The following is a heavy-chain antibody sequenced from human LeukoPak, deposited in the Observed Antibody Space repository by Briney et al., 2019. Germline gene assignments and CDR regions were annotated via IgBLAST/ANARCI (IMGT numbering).Heavy chain of an antibody. CDR2: IKQDGNEK. J-gene: IGHJ6*03. Sequence: GGSLRLSCAASEFSFNAYWMSWVRQAPGKGREWVANIKQDGNEKYYVDSVKGRFTISRDNAKNSLYMQMNSLRAEDTAVYYCERDLERLDMVRGRYYSYMDVWGKGTTVTVSS. V-gene: IGHV3-7*01. CDR1: EFSFNAYW. D-gene: IGHD3-10*01. CDR3: ERDLERLDMVRGRYYSYMDV.